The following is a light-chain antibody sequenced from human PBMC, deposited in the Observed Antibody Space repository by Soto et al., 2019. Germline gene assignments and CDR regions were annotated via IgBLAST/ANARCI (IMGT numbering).Light chain of an antibody. CDR1: QLISTW. V-gene: IGKV1-5*01. CDR2: GAS. Sequence: DIQMTQSPSTLSASVGDRVTITCRASQLISTWLAWYQQKPRKAPKLLIYGASSLESGVPSRFSGRGSGTEFTLTISSLQPDDFATDYCHEYNGYPYTLGKGTKLEIK. CDR3: HEYNGYPYT. J-gene: IGKJ2*01.